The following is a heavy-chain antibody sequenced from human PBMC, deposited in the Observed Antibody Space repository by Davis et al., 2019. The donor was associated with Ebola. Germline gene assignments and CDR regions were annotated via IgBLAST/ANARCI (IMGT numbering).Heavy chain of an antibody. CDR2: IFHSGTT. Sequence: PSETLSLTCTVSGDSISRGSYYWNWIRQHPGKGLEWIGYIFHSGTTFYNPSLQSRVSISMDTSQNQFVLNLNSMTAAETAVYYCARDSSGFLSWFDRWGQGTLVSVSS. J-gene: IGHJ5*02. CDR1: GDSISRGSYY. V-gene: IGHV4-31*03. CDR3: ARDSSGFLSWFDR. D-gene: IGHD3-22*01.